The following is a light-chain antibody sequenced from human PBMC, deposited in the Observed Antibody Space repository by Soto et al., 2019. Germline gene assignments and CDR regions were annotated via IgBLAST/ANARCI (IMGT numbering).Light chain of an antibody. J-gene: IGLJ2*01. CDR2: EVN. CDR3: SSLTSSGTVV. CDR1: SSDVGGHNY. Sequence: QSALTQPASVSGSPGHSIPISCTGTSSDVGGHNYVSWYQQHPGKAPKNMIYEVNNGPSGVSDRFSGSKSGNTASLTISGLQAKDEAYYDCSSLTSSGTVVFGGGTKLTVL. V-gene: IGLV2-14*01.